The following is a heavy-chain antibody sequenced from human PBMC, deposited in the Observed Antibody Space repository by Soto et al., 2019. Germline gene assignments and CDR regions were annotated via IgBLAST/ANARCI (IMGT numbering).Heavy chain of an antibody. D-gene: IGHD3-3*01. CDR1: GLTFRSYG. V-gene: IGHV3-30*18. CDR2: ISYDGSNK. Sequence: QVQLVESGGGVVQPGRSLRLSCAVSGLTFRSYGMHCVRQAPGKGLEWVAVISYDGSNKYYADSVKGRFTISRDNSKNTLYLQMNSLRAEDTAVYYCAKDLAGDFWSGYHYFDYWGQGTLVTVSS. J-gene: IGHJ4*02. CDR3: AKDLAGDFWSGYHYFDY.